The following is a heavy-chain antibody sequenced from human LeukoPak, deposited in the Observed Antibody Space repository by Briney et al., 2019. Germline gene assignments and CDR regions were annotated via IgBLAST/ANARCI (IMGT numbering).Heavy chain of an antibody. Sequence: SETLSLTCAVYGGSFSGYYWSWIRQPPGKGLEWIGEINHSGSTNYNPSLKSRVTISVDTSKNQFSLKLSSVTAADTAVYYCARRVIMSIAVAGTIDYWGQGTLVTVSS. V-gene: IGHV4-34*01. D-gene: IGHD6-19*01. CDR1: GGSFSGYY. CDR2: INHSGST. CDR3: ARRVIMSIAVAGTIDY. J-gene: IGHJ4*02.